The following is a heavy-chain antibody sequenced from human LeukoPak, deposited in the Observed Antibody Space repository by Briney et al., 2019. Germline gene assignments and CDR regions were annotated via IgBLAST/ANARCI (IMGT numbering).Heavy chain of an antibody. CDR1: GFTFSSYA. CDR3: ARGYGIQLWTG. CDR2: ISYDGSNK. D-gene: IGHD5-18*01. V-gene: IGHV3-30-3*01. Sequence: QPGGSLRLSCAAFGFTFSSYAMHWVRQAPGKGLEWVAVISYDGSNKYYADSVKGRFTISRDNAKNSLYLQVNSLRAEDTAVYYCARGYGIQLWTGWGQGTLVTVSS. J-gene: IGHJ4*02.